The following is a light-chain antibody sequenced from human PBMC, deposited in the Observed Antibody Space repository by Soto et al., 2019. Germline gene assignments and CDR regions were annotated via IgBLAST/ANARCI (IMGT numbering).Light chain of an antibody. CDR3: QQLSNWPPKRT. V-gene: IGKV3-11*01. J-gene: IGKJ1*01. CDR1: QSVSSY. CDR2: DAS. Sequence: EIVLTQSPATLSLSPGERATLSCRASQSVSSYLDGYQQKPGQAPRLLIYDASNRATGIPARFSGSGSGTDFTLTISSLEPEDFAVYYCQQLSNWPPKRTFGQGTKVEIK.